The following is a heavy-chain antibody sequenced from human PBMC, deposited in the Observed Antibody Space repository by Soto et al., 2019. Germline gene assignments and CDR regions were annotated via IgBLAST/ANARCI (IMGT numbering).Heavy chain of an antibody. CDR1: GGTFTIFA. CDR2: IIPVIGTT. CDR3: VRDLGSGYDPGDY. Sequence: QVQLVQSGAEVKNPGSSVKVSCKASGGTFTIFAISWVRQAHGQGLEWMGGIIPVIGTTNYAQRFQGRITITGDESTSTAYLELSSLKSDDTAVYYCVRDLGSGYDPGDYWGQGTLVTVSS. V-gene: IGHV1-69*12. J-gene: IGHJ4*02. D-gene: IGHD5-12*01.